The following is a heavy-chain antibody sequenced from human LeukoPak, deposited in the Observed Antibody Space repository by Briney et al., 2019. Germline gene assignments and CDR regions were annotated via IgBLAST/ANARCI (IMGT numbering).Heavy chain of an antibody. Sequence: SETLSLTCTVSGGSISGSDYYWGWIRQPPGKGLEWIGSIYYSGSTYYNPTLKSRVTISVDTSKNQFSLKLNSVTAADTAVFYCARISSDWPHYSMDVWGKGTTVTVSS. CDR3: ARISSDWPHYSMDV. J-gene: IGHJ6*03. CDR2: IYYSGST. D-gene: IGHD6-19*01. CDR1: GGSISGSDYY. V-gene: IGHV4-39*01.